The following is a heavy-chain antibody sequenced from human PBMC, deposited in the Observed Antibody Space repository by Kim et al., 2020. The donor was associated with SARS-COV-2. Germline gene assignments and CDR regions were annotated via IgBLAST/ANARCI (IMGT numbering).Heavy chain of an antibody. CDR2: INHSGST. CDR1: GGSFSGYY. CDR3: ARGPWELQGGTDY. Sequence: SEILSLTCAVYGGSFSGYYWSWIRQPPGKGLEWIGEINHSGSTNYNPSLKSRVTISVDTSKNQFSLKLSSVTAADTAVYYCARGPWELQGGTDYWGQGTLVTVSS. D-gene: IGHD1-26*01. J-gene: IGHJ4*02. V-gene: IGHV4-34*01.